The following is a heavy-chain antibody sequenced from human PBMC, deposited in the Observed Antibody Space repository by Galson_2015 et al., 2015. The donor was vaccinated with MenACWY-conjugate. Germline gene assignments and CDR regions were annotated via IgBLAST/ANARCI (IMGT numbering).Heavy chain of an antibody. V-gene: IGHV3-74*01. CDR2: INCDGSNT. J-gene: IGHJ4*02. CDR3: ARESLYGSWGQYYFDY. Sequence: SLRLSCAASGFTFTSYWIHWVRQGPGTGLVWVSRINCDGSNTAYADSVKGRFTIYRDNDKNTLYLQMNSLRAEDTAVYYCARESLYGSWGQYYFDYWGQGTLVTVSS. CDR1: GFTFTSYW. D-gene: IGHD3-10*01.